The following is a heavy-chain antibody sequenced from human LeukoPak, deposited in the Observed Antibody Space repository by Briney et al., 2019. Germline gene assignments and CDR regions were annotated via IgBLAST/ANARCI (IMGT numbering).Heavy chain of an antibody. CDR1: GGSISSGGYY. D-gene: IGHD4-17*01. J-gene: IGHJ4*02. V-gene: IGHV4-31*03. CDR2: IYYSGST. CDR3: ARVDYGDYRFDY. Sequence: PSETRSLTCTVSGGSISSGGYYWSWIRQHPGKGLEWIGYIYYSGSTYYNPSLKSRVTISVDTSKNQFSLKLSSVTAADTAVYYCARVDYGDYRFDYWGQGTLVTVSS.